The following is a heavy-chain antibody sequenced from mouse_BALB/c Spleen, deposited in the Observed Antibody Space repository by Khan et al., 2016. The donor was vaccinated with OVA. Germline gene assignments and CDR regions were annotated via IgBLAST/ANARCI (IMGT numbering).Heavy chain of an antibody. Sequence: QVQLKQSGPGLVAPSQSLSITCTISGFSLTNYGVHWVRQPPGKGLEWLVVIWSDGSTTYNSALKSRLSISKDNYKSQVILKMNSLQTDDTAMYYCDKQPYYHYYIMDYWGQGTSVTVSS. CDR1: GFSLTNYG. D-gene: IGHD2-10*01. CDR2: IWSDGST. J-gene: IGHJ4*01. CDR3: DKQPYYHYYIMDY. V-gene: IGHV2-6-1*01.